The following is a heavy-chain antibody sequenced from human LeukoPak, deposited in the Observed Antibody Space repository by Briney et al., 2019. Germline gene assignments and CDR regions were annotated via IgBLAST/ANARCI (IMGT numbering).Heavy chain of an antibody. D-gene: IGHD5-18*01. J-gene: IGHJ5*02. V-gene: IGHV1-24*01. CDR3: APIQLWPTNWFDP. Sequence: GASVKVSCKATGYMFTAFYMHWVRQAPGQGLEWMGGFDPEDGETIYAQKFQGRVTMTEDTSTDTAYMELSSLRSEDTAVYYCAPIQLWPTNWFDPWGQGTLVTVSS. CDR2: FDPEDGET. CDR1: GYMFTAFY.